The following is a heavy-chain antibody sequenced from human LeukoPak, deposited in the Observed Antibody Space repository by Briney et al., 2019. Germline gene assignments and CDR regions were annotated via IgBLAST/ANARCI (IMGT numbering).Heavy chain of an antibody. CDR1: GFTFSSYG. CDR2: ISYDGSNK. CDR3: AKDRSGGGYYPDY. J-gene: IGHJ4*02. V-gene: IGHV3-30*18. D-gene: IGHD3-10*01. Sequence: GGSLRLSCAASGFTFSSYGMHWVRQAPGKGLEWLAFISYDGSNKYYADSVKGRFSISRANSKNTLYLQMNSLRAEDTAVYYCAKDRSGGGYYPDYWGRGTLVTVSP.